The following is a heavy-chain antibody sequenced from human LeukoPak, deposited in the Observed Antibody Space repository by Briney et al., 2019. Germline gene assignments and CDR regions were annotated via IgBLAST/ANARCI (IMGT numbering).Heavy chain of an antibody. V-gene: IGHV3-23*01. Sequence: GGSLRLSCAVSGLTFNNYAMSWVRQAPGKGLEWVSAISKSGDHTYYAASAKGRFTIYRDNSKNTQYLQMSSLRAEDTAVYYCATSWGPDTSAFRWGRDGMDVWGQGTTVIVS. D-gene: IGHD3-16*01. CDR1: GLTFNNYA. CDR3: ATSWGPDTSAFRWGRDGMDV. CDR2: ISKSGDHT. J-gene: IGHJ6*02.